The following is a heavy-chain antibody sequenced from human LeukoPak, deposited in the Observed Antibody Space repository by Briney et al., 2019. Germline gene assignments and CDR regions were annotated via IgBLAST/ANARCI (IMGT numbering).Heavy chain of an antibody. CDR1: GGSISSYY. CDR3: ARQCREADAFDI. J-gene: IGHJ3*02. CDR2: TYTSGST. D-gene: IGHD2-2*01. Sequence: SETLSLTCTVSGGSISSYYWSWIRQPAGKGLEWIGRTYTSGSTNYNPSLKSRVTMSAGTSKNQFSLKLSSVTAADTAVYYCARQCREADAFDIWGQGTMVTVSS. V-gene: IGHV4-4*07.